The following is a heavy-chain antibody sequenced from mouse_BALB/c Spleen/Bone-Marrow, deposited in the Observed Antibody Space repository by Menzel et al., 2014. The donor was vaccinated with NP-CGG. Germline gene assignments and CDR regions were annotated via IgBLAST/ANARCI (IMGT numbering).Heavy chain of an antibody. J-gene: IGHJ4*01. CDR2: INPGSGAT. V-gene: IGHV1-54*01. CDR1: GYAFTNYL. CDR3: AREHGDY. Sequence: QVQLQQSGAELVRPGTSVKVSCKASGYAFTNYLIEWVKQRPGQGLEWIGVINPGSGATDYNEKFKGKATLTADKSSSTAYMHLSSLTSDGSAVYLCAREHGDYWGQGTSVTVSS.